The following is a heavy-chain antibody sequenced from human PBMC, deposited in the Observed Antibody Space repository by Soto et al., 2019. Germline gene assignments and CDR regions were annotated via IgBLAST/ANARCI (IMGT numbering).Heavy chain of an antibody. CDR3: ARGGTMVRGIYYYYGMDV. CDR2: INSDGSST. Sequence: PGGSLRLSCAASGFTFSSYGMHWVRQAPGKGLVWVSRINSDGSSTSYADSVKGRFTISRDNAKSTLYLQMNSLRAEDTAVYYCARGGTMVRGIYYYYGMDVWGQGTTVTVSS. D-gene: IGHD3-10*01. CDR1: GFTFSSYG. J-gene: IGHJ6*02. V-gene: IGHV3-74*01.